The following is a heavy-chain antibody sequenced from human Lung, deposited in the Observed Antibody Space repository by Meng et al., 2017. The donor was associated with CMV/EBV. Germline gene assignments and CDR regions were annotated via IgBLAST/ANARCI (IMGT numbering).Heavy chain of an antibody. D-gene: IGHD2-15*01. CDR3: VRDGKYCSSGTCDYYIMDL. CDR1: GFTFSTYW. CDR2: INSDGSTT. Sequence: GGSXRLXXAASGFTFSTYWMHWARQTPGTGLVWVSRINSDGSTTTYADSVKGRFTISRDNAKNTLYLQMSSLRAEDSAVYYCVRDGKYCSSGTCDYYIMDLWGQGXTVTVSS. V-gene: IGHV3-74*01. J-gene: IGHJ6*02.